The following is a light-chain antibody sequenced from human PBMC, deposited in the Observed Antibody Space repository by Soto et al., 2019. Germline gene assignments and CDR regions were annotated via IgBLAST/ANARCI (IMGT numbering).Light chain of an antibody. CDR2: SNN. V-gene: IGLV1-44*01. J-gene: IGLJ2*01. CDR1: SSNIGSNT. Sequence: QSVLTQPPSASGTPGQRVTISCSGSSSNIGSNTVNWYQQLPGKAPKLLIYSNNQRPSGVPDRFSGSKSGTSASLAISGLQSEDEADYYCAAWDDSLNVLFGGGTQLTVL. CDR3: AAWDDSLNVL.